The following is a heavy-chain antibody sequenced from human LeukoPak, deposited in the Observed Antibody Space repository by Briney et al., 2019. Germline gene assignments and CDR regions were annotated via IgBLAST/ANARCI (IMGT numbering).Heavy chain of an antibody. J-gene: IGHJ4*02. D-gene: IGHD3-22*01. CDR1: GFTFSSYG. Sequence: PGRSLRLSCAASGFTFSSYGMHWVRQAPGKGLEWVAVIPYDGSNKYYADSVKGRFTISRDNSKNTLYLQMNSLRAEDTAVYYCAKDPPLGYYDSSGYFDYWGQGTLVTVSS. CDR3: AKDPPLGYYDSSGYFDY. V-gene: IGHV3-30*18. CDR2: IPYDGSNK.